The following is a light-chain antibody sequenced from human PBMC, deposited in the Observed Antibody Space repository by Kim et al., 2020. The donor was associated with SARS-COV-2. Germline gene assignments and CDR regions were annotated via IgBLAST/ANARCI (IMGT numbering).Light chain of an antibody. CDR1: SSDVGGYNY. Sequence: GQSITISCAGTSSDVGGYNYVSWYQQHPGNAPKLMIYDVSNRPSGVSNRFSGSKSGNTASLTISGLQAEDEADYYCSSYTSSSTLVFGTGTKVTVL. J-gene: IGLJ1*01. CDR2: DVS. V-gene: IGLV2-14*03. CDR3: SSYTSSSTLV.